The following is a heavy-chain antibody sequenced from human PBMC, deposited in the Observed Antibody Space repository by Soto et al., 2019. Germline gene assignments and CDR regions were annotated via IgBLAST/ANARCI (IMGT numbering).Heavy chain of an antibody. J-gene: IGHJ4*02. CDR3: TRTKTGYAFDY. D-gene: IGHD5-12*01. V-gene: IGHV4-61*08. Sequence: SETLSLTCTVSGGSISSGGYYWSWIRQPPGQGLEWIGYIYYSGSTNYNPTLRSRATISLDRSKTQFSLKLSSVTAADTAVYYCTRTKTGYAFDYWGQGTLVTVSS. CDR2: IYYSGST. CDR1: GGSISSGGYY.